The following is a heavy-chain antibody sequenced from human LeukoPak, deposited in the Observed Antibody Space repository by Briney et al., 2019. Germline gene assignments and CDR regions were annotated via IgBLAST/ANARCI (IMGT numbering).Heavy chain of an antibody. CDR1: GYTFTSYY. Sequence: ASVKVSCKASGYTFTSYYMHWVRQAPGQGLEWMGIINPSGGSTSYAQKFQGRVTMTRDTSTSTVYMELSSLRSEDTAVYYCARDGRGYCSSTSCHHSLDYWGQGTLVTVSS. D-gene: IGHD2-2*01. V-gene: IGHV1-46*01. CDR2: INPSGGST. J-gene: IGHJ4*02. CDR3: ARDGRGYCSSTSCHHSLDY.